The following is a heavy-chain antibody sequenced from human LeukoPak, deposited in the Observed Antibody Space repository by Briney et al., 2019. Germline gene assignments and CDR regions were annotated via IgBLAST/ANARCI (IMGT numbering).Heavy chain of an antibody. CDR1: GGSINDFY. Sequence: SETLSLTCTVSGGSINDFYWTWIRQSPGKGLEWIGYIFYSGSANSNPSLESRVTISVDTSKNQFSLKLSSVTAADTAAYYCARLRSGSTPPPPHYYYGLDVWGQGTTVIVSS. V-gene: IGHV4-59*01. CDR3: ARLRSGSTPPPPHYYYGLDV. J-gene: IGHJ6*02. CDR2: IFYSGSA. D-gene: IGHD1-26*01.